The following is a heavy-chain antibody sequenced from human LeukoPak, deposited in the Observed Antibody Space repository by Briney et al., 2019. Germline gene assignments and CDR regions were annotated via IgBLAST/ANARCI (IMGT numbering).Heavy chain of an antibody. J-gene: IGHJ6*03. D-gene: IGHD1-26*01. Sequence: GGSLRLSCSASGFSFSRYGMTWVRQAPGKGLEWVSSIRGDGGGTSYADSVKGRFTISRDNSKNTLYLQMNSLRAEDTAVYYCAKDGPPELPPDYYYYMDVWGKGTTVTVSS. CDR3: AKDGPPELPPDYYYYMDV. CDR2: IRGDGGGT. V-gene: IGHV3-23*01. CDR1: GFSFSRYG.